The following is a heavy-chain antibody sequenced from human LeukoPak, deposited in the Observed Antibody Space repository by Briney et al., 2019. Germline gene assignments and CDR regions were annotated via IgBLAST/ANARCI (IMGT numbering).Heavy chain of an antibody. J-gene: IGHJ6*02. CDR2: ISWNSGSI. Sequence: GGSLRLSCAASGFTFDDYAMHWVRQAPGKGLEWVSGISWNSGSIGYADSVKGRFTISRDNAKNSLCLQMNSLRAEDTALYYCAKDCALGSGNYYYYGMDVWGQGTTVTVSS. V-gene: IGHV3-9*01. D-gene: IGHD3-10*01. CDR1: GFTFDDYA. CDR3: AKDCALGSGNYYYYGMDV.